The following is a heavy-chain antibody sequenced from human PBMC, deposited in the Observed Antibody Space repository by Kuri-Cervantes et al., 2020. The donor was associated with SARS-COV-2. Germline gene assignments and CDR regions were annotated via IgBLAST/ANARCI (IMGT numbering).Heavy chain of an antibody. CDR2: IRYDGSNK. CDR3: AEEGSDMTTVTPGAFDI. CDR1: GFTFSSYW. V-gene: IGHV3-30*02. D-gene: IGHD4-17*01. Sequence: GESLKISCAASGFTFSSYWMSWVRQAPGKGLEWVAFIRYDGSNKYYADSVKGRFTISRDNSKNTLYLQMNSLRAEDTAVYYCAEEGSDMTTVTPGAFDIWGQGTMVTVSS. J-gene: IGHJ3*02.